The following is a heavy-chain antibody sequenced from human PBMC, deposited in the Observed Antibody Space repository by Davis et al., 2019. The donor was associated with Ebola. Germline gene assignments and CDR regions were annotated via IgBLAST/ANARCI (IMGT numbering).Heavy chain of an antibody. Sequence: GESLKISCEGSGFIFSDFAMHWVRQIPGKGLEWVAFIGYDERVKDYADSVKGRFTISRDNSKNIVYLQMNNLRPEDTAVYYCAKPPTFISVFDDWGQGIQVLVSS. CDR1: GFIFSDFA. V-gene: IGHV3-30*04. CDR2: IGYDERVK. D-gene: IGHD1-14*01. J-gene: IGHJ4*02. CDR3: AKPPTFISVFDD.